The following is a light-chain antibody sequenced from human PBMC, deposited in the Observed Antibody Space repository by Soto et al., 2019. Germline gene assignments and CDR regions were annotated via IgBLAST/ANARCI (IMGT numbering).Light chain of an antibody. CDR2: GAS. V-gene: IGKV3-15*01. J-gene: IGKJ4*01. Sequence: EVVMTQSPATVSASPGEGVTLSCRASQTISNDLAWYQQKPGQAPRLLIYGASTRATGVPARFSGGGSGTEFTLSISGLQSEDFAFYYCQQNNKWPPVTFGGGTKVEIK. CDR1: QTISND. CDR3: QQNNKWPPVT.